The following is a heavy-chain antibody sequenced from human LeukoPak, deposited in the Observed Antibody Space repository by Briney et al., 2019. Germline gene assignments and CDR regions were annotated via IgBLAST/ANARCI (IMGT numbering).Heavy chain of an antibody. V-gene: IGHV4-4*07. CDR2: IYSSENT. CDR1: GGSISNHY. Sequence: SETLSLTCTVPGGSISNHYWSWIRQPAGKGLEWIGRIYSSENTNYNPSLKSRVTMSVDTSRNQFSLKLSSVTAADTAVYYCAGGPRMANNWFDPWGQGTLVTVSS. D-gene: IGHD5-24*01. J-gene: IGHJ5*02. CDR3: AGGPRMANNWFDP.